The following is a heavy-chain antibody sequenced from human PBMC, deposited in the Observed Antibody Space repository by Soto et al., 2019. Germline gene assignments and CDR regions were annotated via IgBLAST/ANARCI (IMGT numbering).Heavy chain of an antibody. J-gene: IGHJ5*02. CDR1: GYTFTSYG. D-gene: IGHD4-17*01. V-gene: IGHV1-18*01. Sequence: QVQLVQSGAEVKKPGASVKVSCKASGYTFTSYGISWVRQDPGQGLEWMGWISAYNGNTNYAQKLQGRVTMTKDTSTSTAYMELRSLRSDDTAVYYCARGDDYGDHVPNWFDPWGQGTLVTVSS. CDR3: ARGDDYGDHVPNWFDP. CDR2: ISAYNGNT.